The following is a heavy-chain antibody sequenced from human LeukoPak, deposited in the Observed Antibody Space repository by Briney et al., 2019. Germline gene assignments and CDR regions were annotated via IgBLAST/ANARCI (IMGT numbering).Heavy chain of an antibody. J-gene: IGHJ4*02. V-gene: IGHV3-30*02. CDR2: IRNDGSNK. D-gene: IGHD5-24*01. CDR1: GLTFSKHG. Sequence: GGSLRLSCAASGLTFSKHGMHWVRQAPGKGLEWVALIRNDGSNKYYADSVEGRFTISRDNSKDTLYLQMNSLRVEDTAVYYCARDRGWLQFLDSWGQGTLVTVSS. CDR3: ARDRGWLQFLDS.